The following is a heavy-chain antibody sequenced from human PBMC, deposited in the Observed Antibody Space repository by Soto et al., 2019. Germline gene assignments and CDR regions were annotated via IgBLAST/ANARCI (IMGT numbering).Heavy chain of an antibody. CDR2: SNGKSDI. V-gene: IGHV3-9*01. CDR3: AISQDRGVRTTFIY. CDR1: GFTFDVNA. Sequence: GGSLRLSCAGSGFTFDVNAMHWVRQDPEKGLEWVSGSNGKSDIGYAGSVKGRFTISRDNAENSLYLQMNSLRAEDTALYYCAISQDRGVRTTFIYWGQGTQVTVSS. J-gene: IGHJ4*02. D-gene: IGHD3-16*01.